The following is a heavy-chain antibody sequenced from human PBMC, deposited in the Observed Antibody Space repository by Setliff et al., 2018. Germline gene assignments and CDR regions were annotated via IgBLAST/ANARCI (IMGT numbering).Heavy chain of an antibody. J-gene: IGHJ4*02. CDR1: GYIFTDYG. D-gene: IGHD2-2*01. CDR2: ISPHNGKT. Sequence: ASVKVSCKASGYIFTDYGVSWVRQAPGQGLEWVGWISPHNGKTYYAPKHQDRATMTTDTSTGTAYLELRSLRSDDTAVYYCSRLVRYCTTTSCQRLSGDEYWGQGTLVTVSS. CDR3: SRLVRYCTTTSCQRLSGDEY. V-gene: IGHV1-18*01.